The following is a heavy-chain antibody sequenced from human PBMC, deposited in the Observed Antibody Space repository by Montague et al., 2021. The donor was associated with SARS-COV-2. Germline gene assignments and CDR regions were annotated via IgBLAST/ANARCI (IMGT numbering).Heavy chain of an antibody. V-gene: IGHV6-1*01. CDR2: TCYRSEWYF. J-gene: IGHJ3*02. D-gene: IGHD1-26*01. CDR1: GDSVSSHNAA. CDR3: AGYSYSGTYFGLNDAFDI. Sequence: CAISGDSVSSHNAAWNWIRQSPSRRLEWLGRTCYRSEWYFDYAISLRGRITINPDTSKNQFSLQLDSVTLDDTAVYYCAGYSYSGTYFGLNDAFDIWGQGTLVTVSS.